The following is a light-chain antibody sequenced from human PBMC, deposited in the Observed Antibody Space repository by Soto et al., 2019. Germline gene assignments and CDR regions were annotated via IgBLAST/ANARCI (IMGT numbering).Light chain of an antibody. CDR3: QQYDALPLT. CDR2: DAS. V-gene: IGKV1-33*01. CDR1: QDISNC. Sequence: DIKMTQSPSSLSVSVGDRVNITCQASQDISNCLNWYQQKPGKAPNLLIYDASNLEIGVPSRFSGSGSGTEFSFTIRRLQPEDIATYYCQQYDALPLTFGGGTKV. J-gene: IGKJ4*01.